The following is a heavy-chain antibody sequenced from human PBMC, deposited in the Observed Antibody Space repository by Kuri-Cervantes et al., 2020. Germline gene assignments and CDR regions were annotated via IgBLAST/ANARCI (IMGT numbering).Heavy chain of an antibody. CDR3: ARDITMVRGVIITRLWIYGMDV. J-gene: IGHJ6*02. Sequence: ASVKVSCKASGYTFTSYGISWVRQAPGQGLERMGWISAYNGNTNYAQKLQGRVTMTTDTSTSTAYMELRSLRSDDTAVYYCARDITMVRGVIITRLWIYGMDVWGQGTTVTVSS. D-gene: IGHD3-10*01. CDR1: GYTFTSYG. V-gene: IGHV1-18*01. CDR2: ISAYNGNT.